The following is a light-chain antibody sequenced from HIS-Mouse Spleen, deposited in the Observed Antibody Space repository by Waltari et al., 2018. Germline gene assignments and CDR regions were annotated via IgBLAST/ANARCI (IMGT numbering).Light chain of an antibody. V-gene: IGLV2-23*01. Sequence: QSALTQPASVSGSPGQSITISCTGTRSDVGSYNLVPWYQQHPGQAPKLMIYEGSKRPSGVSNRFSGSKSGNTASLTISGLQAEDEADYYCCSYAGSSTYVVFGGGTKLTVL. CDR1: RSDVGSYNL. J-gene: IGLJ2*01. CDR3: CSYAGSSTYVV. CDR2: EGS.